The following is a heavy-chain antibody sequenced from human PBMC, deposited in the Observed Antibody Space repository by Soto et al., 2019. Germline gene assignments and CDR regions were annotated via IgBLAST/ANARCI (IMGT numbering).Heavy chain of an antibody. CDR3: ATGGWGSSWYEGGSRIDY. CDR1: GFTFSSYD. J-gene: IGHJ4*02. CDR2: IGPAGDT. Sequence: EVQLVESGGGLVQPGGSLRLSCAASGFTFSSYDMHWVRQPPGKGLEWVSAIGPAGDTYYPGSVQGRFTISRDNAKNSLYLQVNTLRAEDKAIYYCATGGWGSSWYEGGSRIDYWGQGTLVTVSS. D-gene: IGHD6-13*01. V-gene: IGHV3-13*01.